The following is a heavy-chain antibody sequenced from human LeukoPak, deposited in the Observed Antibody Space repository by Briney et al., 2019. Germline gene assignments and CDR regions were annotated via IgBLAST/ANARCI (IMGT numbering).Heavy chain of an antibody. Sequence: PGGSLRLSCAASGFTFSSYEMNWVRQAPGKWLEWVSYISSSGSTIYYADSVKGRFTIYRDNSKNTLYLKLNSLRAEDTAVYYCAKERDQLLSVQVFDCWGQGTLVTVSS. V-gene: IGHV3-48*03. CDR1: GFTFSSYE. J-gene: IGHJ4*02. D-gene: IGHD2-2*01. CDR3: AKERDQLLSVQVFDC. CDR2: ISSSGSTI.